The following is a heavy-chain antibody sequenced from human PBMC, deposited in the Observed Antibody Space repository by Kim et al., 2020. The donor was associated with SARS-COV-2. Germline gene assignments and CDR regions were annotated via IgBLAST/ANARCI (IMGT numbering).Heavy chain of an antibody. CDR2: ISSSSSYI. Sequence: GGSLRLSCAASGFTFSSYSMNWVRQAPGKGLEWVSSISSSSSYIYYADSVKGRFTISRDNAKNSLYLQMNSLRAEDTAVYYCARAGRSYVFPNDYWGQGTLVTVSS. V-gene: IGHV3-21*01. J-gene: IGHJ4*02. D-gene: IGHD1-26*01. CDR1: GFTFSSYS. CDR3: ARAGRSYVFPNDY.